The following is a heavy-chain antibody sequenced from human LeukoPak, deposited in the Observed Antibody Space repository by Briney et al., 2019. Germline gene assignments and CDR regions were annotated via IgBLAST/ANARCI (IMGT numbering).Heavy chain of an antibody. D-gene: IGHD1-1*01. V-gene: IGHV4-59*01. Sequence: PSETLSLTCTVSGGSISSYYWSWIRQPPGKGLEWIGYIYYSGSTNYNPPLKSRVTISVDTSKNQFPLKLSSVTAADTAVYYCARVWSAFDIWGQGTMVTVSS. CDR2: IYYSGST. CDR1: GGSISSYY. CDR3: ARVWSAFDI. J-gene: IGHJ3*02.